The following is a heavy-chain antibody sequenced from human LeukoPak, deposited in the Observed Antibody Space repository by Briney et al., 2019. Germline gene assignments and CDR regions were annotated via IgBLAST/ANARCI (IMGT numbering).Heavy chain of an antibody. CDR1: GGSISSYY. CDR3: ARGYSGYEPFDY. CDR2: IYYSGST. D-gene: IGHD5-12*01. V-gene: IGHV4-59*08. J-gene: IGHJ4*02. Sequence: SETLSLTCTVSGGSISSYYWSWIRQPPGKGLEWIGYIYYSGSTNYNPSLKSRVTISVDTSKNQFFLKLSSVTAADTAVYYCARGYSGYEPFDYWGQGTLVTVSS.